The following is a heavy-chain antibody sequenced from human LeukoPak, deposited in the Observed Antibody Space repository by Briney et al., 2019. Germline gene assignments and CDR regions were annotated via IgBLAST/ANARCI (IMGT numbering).Heavy chain of an antibody. CDR3: ARRAAGYEFDY. J-gene: IGHJ4*02. CDR2: IYYSGST. CDR1: GGSISSYY. D-gene: IGHD2-15*01. Sequence: SETLSLTCTVSGGSISSYYWSWLRQPPGKGLEWLGYIYYSGSTNYNPSLKSRVTISVATSKNQFSLKLSSVTAADTAVYYLARRAAGYEFDYWAQGTLVTVPS. V-gene: IGHV4-59*01.